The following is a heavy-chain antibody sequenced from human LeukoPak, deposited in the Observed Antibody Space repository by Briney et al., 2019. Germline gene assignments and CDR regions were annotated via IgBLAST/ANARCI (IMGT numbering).Heavy chain of an antibody. CDR1: GYTLTELS. Sequence: ASVKVSCKVSGYTLTELSMHWVRQAPGKGLEWMGGFDPEDGETIYAQKFQGRVTMTEDTSTDTAYMELSSLRSEDTAVYYCATGRFSSSPYYYYYYMDVWGKGTTVTVPS. CDR2: FDPEDGET. CDR3: ATGRFSSSPYYYYYYMDV. D-gene: IGHD6-13*01. V-gene: IGHV1-24*01. J-gene: IGHJ6*03.